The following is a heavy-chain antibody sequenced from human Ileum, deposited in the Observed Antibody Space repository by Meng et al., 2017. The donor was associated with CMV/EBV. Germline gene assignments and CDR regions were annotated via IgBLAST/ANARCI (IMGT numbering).Heavy chain of an antibody. Sequence: GESLKISCAASGFTFSRYAMDWVRQSPGKGLECVAIISIYGRNKYYADSVKGRFTISRDDSKNTVYLEMNSLRPEDTAIYYCARQQGHFDSPMAYFDSWGQGTLVTVSS. CDR3: ARQQGHFDSPMAYFDS. CDR1: GFTFSRYA. CDR2: ISIYGRNK. D-gene: IGHD3-9*01. J-gene: IGHJ4*02. V-gene: IGHV3-30*19.